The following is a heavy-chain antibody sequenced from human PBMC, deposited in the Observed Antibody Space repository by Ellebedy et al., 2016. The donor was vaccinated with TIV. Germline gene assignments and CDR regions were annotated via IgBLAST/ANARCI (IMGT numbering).Heavy chain of an antibody. CDR2: IYYSGST. CDR1: GGSISGYY. V-gene: IGHV4-59*08. CDR3: ASGYYDTLTGSTGGDFDS. D-gene: IGHD3-9*01. Sequence: SETLSLTCTVSGGSISGYYWSWIRQPPGKGLEWIGYIYYSGSTSYNPSLESRVTISVDTSRSQFSLKLNSVTAADTAVYYCASGYYDTLTGSTGGDFDSWGQGTLVTVSS. J-gene: IGHJ4*02.